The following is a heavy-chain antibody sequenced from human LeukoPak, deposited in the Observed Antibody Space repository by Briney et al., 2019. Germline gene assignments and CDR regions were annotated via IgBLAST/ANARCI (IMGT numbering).Heavy chain of an antibody. CDR3: AAIRRGRWFDP. J-gene: IGHJ5*02. CDR2: IYTDGGT. V-gene: IGHV3-23*03. CDR1: GFTFSSYA. Sequence: GGSLRLSCAASGFTFSSYAMTWVRQAPGKGLEWVSFIYTDGGTYYADSVKGRFTISRDNSKNTLYLQMNSLRAEDTAVYYCAAIRRGRWFDPWGQGTLVTVSS. D-gene: IGHD2-2*02.